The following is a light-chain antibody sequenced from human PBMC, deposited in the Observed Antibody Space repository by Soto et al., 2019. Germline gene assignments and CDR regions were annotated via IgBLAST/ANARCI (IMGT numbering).Light chain of an antibody. Sequence: DIQMTQSPSSLSTSVGDSVTITCRASQSISGHLNWYQQRPGKAPKLLIYAASTLQSGVPSRFSGSGSGTDFTLTISSLQPEDFATYYCQQLNSYPITFGQGTRLEIK. J-gene: IGKJ5*01. CDR1: QSISGH. CDR2: AAS. V-gene: IGKV1-39*01. CDR3: QQLNSYPIT.